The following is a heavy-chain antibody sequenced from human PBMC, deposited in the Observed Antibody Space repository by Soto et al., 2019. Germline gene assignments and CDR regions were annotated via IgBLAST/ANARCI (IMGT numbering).Heavy chain of an antibody. V-gene: IGHV4-4*07. Sequence: CWLWCRLLPEKRLEWIGRIYTSGSTNYNPSLKSRVTMSADTSKNQFSLKLSSVTAADTAVFYSARHPPRSRLFHYW. CDR3: ARHPPRSRLFHY. CDR1: C. J-gene: IGHJ4*01. CDR2: IYTSGST.